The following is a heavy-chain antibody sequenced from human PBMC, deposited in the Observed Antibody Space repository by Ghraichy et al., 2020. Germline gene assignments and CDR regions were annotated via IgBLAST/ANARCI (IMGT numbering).Heavy chain of an antibody. CDR3: ARGKIPYSGYATLGMDV. CDR1: GYTFTSYD. CDR2: MNPNSGNT. J-gene: IGHJ6*02. Sequence: ASVKVSCKASGYTFTSYDIYWVRQATGQGLEWMGWMNPNSGNTGYAQKFQGRVTMTRNTSISTAYMELSSLRSEDTAVYYCARGKIPYSGYATLGMDVWGQGTTVTVSS. V-gene: IGHV1-8*01. D-gene: IGHD5-12*01.